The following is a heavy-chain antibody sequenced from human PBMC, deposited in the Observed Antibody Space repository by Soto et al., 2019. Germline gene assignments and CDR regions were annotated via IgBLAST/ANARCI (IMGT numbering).Heavy chain of an antibody. CDR3: AAGCYGNNFIVHFEY. CDR1: GGTFNNYV. D-gene: IGHD2-8*01. Sequence: GSSVKVSCKASGGTFNNYVINWVRQAPVQGLEWMAWIIPIFGTANYAQKFQGRVTITADKSKSTAYMELNSLRSEDTAVYYCAAGCYGNNFIVHFEYGGQGTLVTVSS. J-gene: IGHJ4*02. V-gene: IGHV1-69*06. CDR2: IIPIFGTA.